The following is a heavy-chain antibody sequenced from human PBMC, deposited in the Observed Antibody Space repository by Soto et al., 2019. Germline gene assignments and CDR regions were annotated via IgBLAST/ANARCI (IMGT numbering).Heavy chain of an antibody. D-gene: IGHD3-22*01. Sequence: ASVKVSCKASGYTFGSYGIDWVRQAPGQGLEWMGWISAYSGTTKYAQKVQGRVTMTTDTSTSTAYMELRSLRSDDTAVYYCATPRYYYVSCCHAHYGMDVWGQAPTATVSS. CDR2: ISAYSGTT. CDR3: ATPRYYYVSCCHAHYGMDV. CDR1: GYTFGSYG. J-gene: IGHJ6*02. V-gene: IGHV1-18*01.